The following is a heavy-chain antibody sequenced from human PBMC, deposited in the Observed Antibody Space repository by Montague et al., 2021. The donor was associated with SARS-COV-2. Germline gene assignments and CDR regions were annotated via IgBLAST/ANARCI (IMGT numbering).Heavy chain of an antibody. Sequence: SETLSLTRSLSGGSISTGSYYWGWIRQPPRKGLEWIGSIYYSGDTYYXPSLKSRVTISVDTSKNQFSLRLSSVTAADTAVYYCVRGGDYTDYGRVDYWGQGTLVIVSS. CDR3: VRGGDYTDYGRVDY. V-gene: IGHV4-39*01. CDR2: IYYSGDT. CDR1: GGSISTGSYY. J-gene: IGHJ4*02. D-gene: IGHD4-11*01.